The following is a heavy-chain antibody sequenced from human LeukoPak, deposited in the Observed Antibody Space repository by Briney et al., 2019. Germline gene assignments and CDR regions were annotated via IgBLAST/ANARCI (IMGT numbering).Heavy chain of an antibody. Sequence: SETLSLTCTVSGVSVSSGSYYWSWIRQPPGKGLEWIGYIYYSGSTNYNPSLKSRVTISVDTSKNQFSLKLSSVTAADTAVYYCARNYYDRSLGYWGQGTLVTVSS. CDR2: IYYSGST. CDR1: GVSVSSGSYY. J-gene: IGHJ4*02. CDR3: ARNYYDRSLGY. V-gene: IGHV4-61*01. D-gene: IGHD3-22*01.